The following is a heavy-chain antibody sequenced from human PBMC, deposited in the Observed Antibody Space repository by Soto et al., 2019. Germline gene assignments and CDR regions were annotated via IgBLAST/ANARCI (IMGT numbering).Heavy chain of an antibody. CDR1: GYSFTSHY. Sequence: GSVKVSCKAIGYSFTSHYMHWVRQAPGQGLEWMGWISGYNGDTNYAQKFQGRVTMTIDTSTTTAYMELRGLTSDDTAIYYCAKNGQPPYYYYGLDVWGQGTTVTVSS. D-gene: IGHD2-8*01. CDR2: ISGYNGDT. J-gene: IGHJ6*02. V-gene: IGHV1-18*04. CDR3: AKNGQPPYYYYGLDV.